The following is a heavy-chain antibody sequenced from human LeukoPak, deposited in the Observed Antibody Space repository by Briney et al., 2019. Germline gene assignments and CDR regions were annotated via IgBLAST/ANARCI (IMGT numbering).Heavy chain of an antibody. J-gene: IGHJ4*02. Sequence: SVKVSCKASGGTFSSYAISWVRQAPGQGLEWMGGIIPIFGTANYAQKFQGRVTITTDESTSTAYMELSSLRSEDTAVYYCARNRGYYYGSGSYTNWGQGTLVTVSS. CDR2: IIPIFGTA. D-gene: IGHD3-10*01. V-gene: IGHV1-69*05. CDR3: ARNRGYYYGSGSYTN. CDR1: GGTFSSYA.